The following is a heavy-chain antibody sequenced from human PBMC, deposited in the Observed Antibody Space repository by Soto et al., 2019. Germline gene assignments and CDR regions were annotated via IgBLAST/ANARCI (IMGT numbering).Heavy chain of an antibody. CDR3: ARGSFYDMDV. D-gene: IGHD1-26*01. V-gene: IGHV1-46*01. CDR2: IKPSVGST. J-gene: IGHJ6*02. CDR1: GYTFSDYY. Sequence: GASVKVSCKASGYTFSDYYMHWVRQAPGQGLEWMGIIKPSVGSTSHAQKFQGRVTLTTDTSTSAVYMELSSLTSEDTAVYFCARGSFYDMDVWGQGTTVTVSS.